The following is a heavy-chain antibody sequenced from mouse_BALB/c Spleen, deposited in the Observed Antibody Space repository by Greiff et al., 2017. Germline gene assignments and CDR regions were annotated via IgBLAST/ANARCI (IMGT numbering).Heavy chain of an antibody. J-gene: IGHJ2*01. CDR3: AKFPGGDY. V-gene: IGHV1-4*01. Sequence: VKLQESGAELAKPGASVKMSCKASGYTFTSYTMHWVKQRPGQGLEWIGYINPSSGYTNYNQKFKDKATLTADKSSSTAYMQLSSLTSEDSAVYYCAKFPGGDYWGQGTTLTVSS. CDR1: GYTFTSYT. D-gene: IGHD4-1*01. CDR2: INPSSGYT.